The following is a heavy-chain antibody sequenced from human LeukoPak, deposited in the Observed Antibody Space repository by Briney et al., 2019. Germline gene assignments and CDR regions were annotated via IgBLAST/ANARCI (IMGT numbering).Heavy chain of an antibody. CDR1: GFTFNSNA. J-gene: IGHJ3*02. D-gene: IGHD1-7*01. CDR3: ASPYPWNLRGMSGFDI. CDR2: ISYDGSNK. Sequence: PGGSLRLSCAASGFTFNSNAMHWVRQAPGKGLEWVAGISYDGSNKYYADSVKGRFTISRDNSKNTLYLQMNSLRAEDTAVYYCASPYPWNLRGMSGFDIWGQGTMVTVSS. V-gene: IGHV3-30-3*01.